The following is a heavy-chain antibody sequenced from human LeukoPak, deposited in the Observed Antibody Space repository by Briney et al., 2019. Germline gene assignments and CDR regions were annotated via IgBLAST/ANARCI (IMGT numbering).Heavy chain of an antibody. CDR2: LSGSGITT. D-gene: IGHD6-19*01. CDR1: GFTFSSYA. Sequence: GGSLRLSCAASGFTFSSYAMSWVRQAPGKGLEWVSTLSGSGITTYYADSVKGRFTISRDNSKNTLYLQMNSPRAEDTAVYYCAKGIYSSGWSYFDYWGHGTLVTVSS. V-gene: IGHV3-23*01. CDR3: AKGIYSSGWSYFDY. J-gene: IGHJ4*01.